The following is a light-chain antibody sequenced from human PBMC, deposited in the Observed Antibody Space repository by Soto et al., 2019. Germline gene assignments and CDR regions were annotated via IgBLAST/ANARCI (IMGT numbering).Light chain of an antibody. CDR3: QHWDGYMWT. CDR2: KAS. Sequence: DIHLTQSPSTLSASVGDRVTITCRASQSISSWLAWYQQKPGKAPKLLIYKASTLESGVPSRFSGSGSGTEFTLTISSLQPDDFATYYCQHWDGYMWTFGQGTKVEIK. V-gene: IGKV1-5*03. CDR1: QSISSW. J-gene: IGKJ1*01.